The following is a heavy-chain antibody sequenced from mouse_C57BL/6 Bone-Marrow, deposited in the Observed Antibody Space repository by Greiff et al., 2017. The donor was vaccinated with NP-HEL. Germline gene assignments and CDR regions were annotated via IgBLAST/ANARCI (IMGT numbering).Heavy chain of an antibody. V-gene: IGHV1-62-2*01. CDR2: FYPGSGSI. J-gene: IGHJ4*01. D-gene: IGHD2-4*01. CDR3: ARHEDPEIYYDYAPYAMDY. CDR1: GYTFTEYT. Sequence: QVQLQQSGAELVKPGASVKLSCKASGYTFTEYTIHWVKQRSGQGLEWIGWFYPGSGSIKYNEKFKDKATLTADKSSSTVYMELSRLTSEDSAVYFCARHEDPEIYYDYAPYAMDYWGQGTSVTVSS.